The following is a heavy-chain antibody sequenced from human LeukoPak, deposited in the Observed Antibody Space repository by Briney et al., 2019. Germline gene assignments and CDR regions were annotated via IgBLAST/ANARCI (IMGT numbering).Heavy chain of an antibody. Sequence: SETLSLTCTVSGGSITSGGYYWSWLRQHPGKGPEWIGYIYHSGSAHYNPSLKSRVTISVDASKNQFSLSLSAVTAADTAVYYCARAEGLSSSSSYFFDFWGQGALVTVSS. CDR1: GGSITSGGYY. V-gene: IGHV4-31*03. J-gene: IGHJ4*02. D-gene: IGHD6-6*01. CDR2: IYHSGSA. CDR3: ARAEGLSSSSSYFFDF.